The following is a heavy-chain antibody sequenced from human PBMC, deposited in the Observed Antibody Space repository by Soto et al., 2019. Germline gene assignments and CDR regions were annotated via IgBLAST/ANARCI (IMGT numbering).Heavy chain of an antibody. J-gene: IGHJ4*02. Sequence: GASVKVSCKASGGTFSSYAISWVRQAPGQGLEWMGGIIPIFGTANYAQKFQGRVTITADESTSTAYMELSSLRSEDTAVYYCARRAHYGDPYYFDYWGQGTLVTVSS. D-gene: IGHD4-17*01. CDR1: GGTFSSYA. CDR3: ARRAHYGDPYYFDY. V-gene: IGHV1-69*13. CDR2: IIPIFGTA.